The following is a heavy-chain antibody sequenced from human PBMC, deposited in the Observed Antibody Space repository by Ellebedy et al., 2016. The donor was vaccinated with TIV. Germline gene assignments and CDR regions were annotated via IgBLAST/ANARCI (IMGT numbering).Heavy chain of an antibody. CDR1: GFTFSDYY. CDR3: ARPRGNIDY. D-gene: IGHD2/OR15-2a*01. J-gene: IGHJ4*02. V-gene: IGHV3-11*01. Sequence: GGSLRLXXAASGFTFSDYYMSWIRQAPGKGLEWVSYISSTGSTIFYADSVNGRFTISRDNARNSLYLLMNSLRAEDTAVYYCARPRGNIDYWGQGTLVTVSS. CDR2: ISSTGSTI.